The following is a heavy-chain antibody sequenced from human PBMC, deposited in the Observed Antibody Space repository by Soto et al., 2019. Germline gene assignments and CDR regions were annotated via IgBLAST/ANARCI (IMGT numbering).Heavy chain of an antibody. V-gene: IGHV1-69*13. D-gene: IGHD2-21*02. CDR2: IIPIFGTA. CDR1: GGTFSSYA. J-gene: IGHJ6*02. CDR3: ARDNSVVTATPDYYYGMDV. Sequence: EASVKVSCKASGGTFSSYAISWVRQAPGQGLEWMGGIIPIFGTANYAQKFQGRVTITADESTSTAYMELSSLRSEDTAVYYCARDNSVVTATPDYYYGMDVWGQGTTVTXSS.